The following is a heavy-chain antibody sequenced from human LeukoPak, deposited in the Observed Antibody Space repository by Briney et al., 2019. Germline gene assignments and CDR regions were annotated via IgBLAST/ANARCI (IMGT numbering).Heavy chain of an antibody. Sequence: GGSLRLSCAASGFTFSSYGMHWVRQAPGKGLEWVAVISYDGSNKYYADSVKGRFTISRDNSKNTLYLQMNSLRAEDTAVYYCAKDLGSGSCYDYWGQGTLVTVSS. J-gene: IGHJ4*02. CDR1: GFTFSSYG. D-gene: IGHD1-26*01. CDR3: AKDLGSGSCYDY. CDR2: ISYDGSNK. V-gene: IGHV3-30*18.